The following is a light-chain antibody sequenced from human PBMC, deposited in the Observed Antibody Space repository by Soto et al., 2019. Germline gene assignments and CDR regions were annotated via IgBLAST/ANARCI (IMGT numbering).Light chain of an antibody. Sequence: DIQMTQSPSSLSASVGDRVTITCRASQGISNYLAWYQQKPGKVPKLLIYAASTLQSGVPSRFSGSGSGTDFTLTISSLQPEDVATYYYQKYYSAPPFTCGGGTKVEIK. CDR1: QGISNY. V-gene: IGKV1-27*01. CDR2: AAS. J-gene: IGKJ4*01. CDR3: QKYYSAPPFT.